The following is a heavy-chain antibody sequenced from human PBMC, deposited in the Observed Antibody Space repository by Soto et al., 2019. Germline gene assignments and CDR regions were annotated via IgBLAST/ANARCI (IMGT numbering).Heavy chain of an antibody. V-gene: IGHV3-30*18. CDR3: AKGPSSLLVPYYYYGMDV. CDR2: ISYDGGNK. CDR1: GFTFSSYG. D-gene: IGHD6-19*01. J-gene: IGHJ6*02. Sequence: GASLRLSCAASGFTFSSYGMHWVRQAPGKGLEWVAVISYDGGNKYYADSVKGRFTISRDNSKNTLYLQMNSLRAEDTAVYYCAKGPSSLLVPYYYYGMDVWGQGTTVTVSS.